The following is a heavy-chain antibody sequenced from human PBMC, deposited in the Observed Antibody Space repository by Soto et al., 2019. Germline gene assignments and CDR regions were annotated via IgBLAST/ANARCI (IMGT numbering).Heavy chain of an antibody. CDR1: GFTLSSYG. D-gene: IGHD6-25*01. Sequence: QVQLVESGGDVVQPGRFLRLSCEASGFTLSSYGMHWVGQAPGKGLERVAVISYDGSNKYYADYVKGRLTIYRDNSKNTLYLQMNSMRAEDTAVYYCAKDRRPNYYYGMDVWGQGTTVTVSS. J-gene: IGHJ6*02. CDR3: AKDRRPNYYYGMDV. CDR2: ISYDGSNK. V-gene: IGHV3-30*18.